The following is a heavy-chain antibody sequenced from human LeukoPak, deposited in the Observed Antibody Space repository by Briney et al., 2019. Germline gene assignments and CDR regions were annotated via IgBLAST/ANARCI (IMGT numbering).Heavy chain of an antibody. Sequence: PGGSLRLSCAASGFTFSSYSIHWVRQAPGKGLEWVAVISYDGSNKYYADSVKGRFTISRDNSKNTLYLEMNSLRTEDTAVYYCARVHSGFYYDSSGYYYYFDYWGQGTLVTVSS. CDR3: ARVHSGFYYDSSGYYYYFDY. CDR1: GFTFSSYS. V-gene: IGHV3-30*03. CDR2: ISYDGSNK. D-gene: IGHD3-22*01. J-gene: IGHJ4*02.